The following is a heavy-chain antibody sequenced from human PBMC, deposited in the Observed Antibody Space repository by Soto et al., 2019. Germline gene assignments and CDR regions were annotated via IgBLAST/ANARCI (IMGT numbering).Heavy chain of an antibody. V-gene: IGHV4-39*01. CDR2: IYYSGST. J-gene: IGHJ6*02. Sequence: PSETLSLTCTVSGGSISSSSYYWGWIRQPPEKGLEWIGSIYYSGSTYYNPSLKSRVTISVDTSKNQFSLKLSSVTAADTAVYYCASLGRAARRRGNYYYYGMDVWGQGTTVTVSS. CDR1: GGSISSSSYY. CDR3: ASLGRAARRRGNYYYYGMDV. D-gene: IGHD6-6*01.